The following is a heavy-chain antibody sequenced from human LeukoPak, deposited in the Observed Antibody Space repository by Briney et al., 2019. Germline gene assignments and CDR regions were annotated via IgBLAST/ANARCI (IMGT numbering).Heavy chain of an antibody. D-gene: IGHD6-13*01. Sequence: ASVKVSCKASGGTFSSYAISWVRQAPGQGLEWMGRIIPILGIANYAQKFQGRVTITADKSTSTAYMELSSLRSEDTAVYYCARAPLGGAAVSAYYYYYGMDVWGQGTTVTVSS. J-gene: IGHJ6*02. V-gene: IGHV1-69*04. CDR3: ARAPLGGAAVSAYYYYYGMDV. CDR1: GGTFSSYA. CDR2: IIPILGIA.